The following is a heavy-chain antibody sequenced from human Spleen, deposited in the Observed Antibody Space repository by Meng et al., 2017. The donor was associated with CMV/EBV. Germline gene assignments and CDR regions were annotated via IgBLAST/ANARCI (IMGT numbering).Heavy chain of an antibody. J-gene: IGHJ4*02. D-gene: IGHD2-2*02. V-gene: IGHV1-69*05. Sequence: SVKVSCKASGGTLSSYYVSWVRQAPGQGLEWMGGIIPIFGTTNYAQKFQGRVTMTTDESTGTAYMEMSSLRSEDTALYYCARIGVCNGTSCYTGDYRSRHFDYWGQGTLVTVSS. CDR2: IIPIFGTT. CDR1: GGTLSSYY. CDR3: ARIGVCNGTSCYTGDYRSRHFDY.